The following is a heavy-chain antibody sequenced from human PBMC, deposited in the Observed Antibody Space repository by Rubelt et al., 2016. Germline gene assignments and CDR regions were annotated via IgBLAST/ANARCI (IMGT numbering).Heavy chain of an antibody. CDR3: ARDPWDWLTAREYCFDY. D-gene: IGHD6-6*01. V-gene: IGHV3-74*01. CDR2: GSII. J-gene: IGHJ4*02. Sequence: GSIISYADSVRGRFTISRDNSKNTLYLQMNSLRVEDTAVYYCARDPWDWLTAREYCFDYWGQGTLVTVSS.